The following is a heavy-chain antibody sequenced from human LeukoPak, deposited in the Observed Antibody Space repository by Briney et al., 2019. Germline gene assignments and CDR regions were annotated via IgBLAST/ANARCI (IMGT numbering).Heavy chain of an antibody. V-gene: IGHV4-34*01. Sequence: KPSETLSLTCAVYGGSFSGYYWSWIRQPPGKGLEWIGEINHSGSTNYNPSLKSRVTISVDTSKNQFSLKLSSVTVADTAVYYCAPDAYYYDSSGYYQGWFDPWGQGTLVTVSS. CDR2: INHSGST. CDR3: APDAYYYDSSGYYQGWFDP. CDR1: GGSFSGYY. D-gene: IGHD3-22*01. J-gene: IGHJ5*02.